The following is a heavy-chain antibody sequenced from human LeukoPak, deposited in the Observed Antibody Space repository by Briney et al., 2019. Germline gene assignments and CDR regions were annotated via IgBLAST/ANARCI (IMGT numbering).Heavy chain of an antibody. D-gene: IGHD3-16*01. CDR1: GYTFTSYG. CDR2: ISAYNGNT. J-gene: IGHJ6*02. Sequence: GASVKVSCKASGYTFTSYGISWVRQAPGQGLEWMGWISAYNGNTNYAQKLQGRVTMTTDTSTSTAYMELRSLRSDDTAVYYCARDLGVPPNYYYYGMDVWGQGTLVTVSS. V-gene: IGHV1-18*01. CDR3: ARDLGVPPNYYYYGMDV.